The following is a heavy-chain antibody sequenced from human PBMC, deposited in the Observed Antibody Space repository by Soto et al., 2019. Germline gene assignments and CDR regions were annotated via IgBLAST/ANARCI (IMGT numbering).Heavy chain of an antibody. CDR2: IPQEGSDG. CDR1: GFTLSMYS. CDR3: ARHQLLLPAPDFFSGSDV. V-gene: IGHV3-7*03. Sequence: GGSLRLSCEVSGFTLSMYSMTWVRQAPGKGLEWVAKIPQEGSDGHYVDSVKGRFTISRDNAKNSVYLQMNSLRAEDTAVYYCARHQLLLPAPDFFSGSDVWGQGAKLTVSS. J-gene: IGHJ6*02. D-gene: IGHD2-15*01.